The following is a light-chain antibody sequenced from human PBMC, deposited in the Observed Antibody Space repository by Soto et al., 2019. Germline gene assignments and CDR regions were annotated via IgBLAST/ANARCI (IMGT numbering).Light chain of an antibody. V-gene: IGKV1-9*01. CDR2: AAS. J-gene: IGKJ1*01. CDR3: QQLNSYPRT. CDR1: QGISSS. Sequence: DIQLTQSPSFLSASGGDSITITCRASQGISSSLDWYQQKPGKAPKLLIYAASTLQIGVPSRFSGSGSGTQVTLTISSLQPEDFATYYCQQLNSYPRTFGQGTKVEIK.